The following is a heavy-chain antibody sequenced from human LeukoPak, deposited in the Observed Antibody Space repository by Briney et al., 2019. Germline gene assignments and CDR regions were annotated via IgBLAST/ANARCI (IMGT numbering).Heavy chain of an antibody. V-gene: IGHV1-3*01. J-gene: IGHJ5*02. CDR2: INAANDNT. CDR3: AREVDSGWYGFGP. CDR1: GYTFSHHS. D-gene: IGHD6-19*01. Sequence: ASVKVSCKASGYTFSHHSIHWVRQAPGQRLEWMGWINAANDNTEYLQKLQGRVTISRDTSASTAYMELSSLRSEDTAVYYCAREVDSGWYGFGPWSQGTLVTVSS.